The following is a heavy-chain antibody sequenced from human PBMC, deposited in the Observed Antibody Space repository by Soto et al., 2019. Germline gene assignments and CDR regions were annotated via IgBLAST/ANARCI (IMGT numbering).Heavy chain of an antibody. V-gene: IGHV1-2*04. CDR2: INPNSGRT. CDR3: ARGRRSSGWYNFDP. CDR1: GYTFTGYY. J-gene: IGHJ5*02. Sequence: ASVKASCKASGYTFTGYYMHWVRQAPGQGLEWMGWINPNSGRTNYAQKFQGWVTMTRDTSISTAYMELSRLRSDDTAVYYCARGRRSSGWYNFDPWGQGTLVTVSS. D-gene: IGHD6-19*01.